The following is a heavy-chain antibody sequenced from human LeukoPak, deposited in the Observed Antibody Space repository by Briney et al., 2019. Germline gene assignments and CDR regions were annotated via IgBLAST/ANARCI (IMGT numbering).Heavy chain of an antibody. Sequence: SETLSLTCTVSGGSISSYYWSWIRQPPGKGLEWIRYIYYSGSTNYNPSLKSRVTISVDTSKNQFSLKLSSVTAADTAVYYCARGVKGYNWNDMMSWFDPWGQGTLVTVSS. CDR1: GGSISSYY. V-gene: IGHV4-59*01. CDR3: ARGVKGYNWNDMMSWFDP. J-gene: IGHJ5*02. D-gene: IGHD1-1*01. CDR2: IYYSGST.